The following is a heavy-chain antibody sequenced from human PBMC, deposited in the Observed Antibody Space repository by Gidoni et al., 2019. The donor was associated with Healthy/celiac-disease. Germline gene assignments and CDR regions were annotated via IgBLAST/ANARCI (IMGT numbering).Heavy chain of an antibody. CDR2: ISDDGSDK. Sequence: QVQELASGGGAVQLVGSLRLPCAASGFTCRSSAMHWVRQAPGKGLEWVAVISDDGSDKYYADSVKARFTITRDNAKNTLYLQMNSLGAEDTAVYYCARDGDYYDSSGYYYQGGYFDYWGQGTLVTVSS. D-gene: IGHD3-22*01. CDR1: GFTCRSSA. J-gene: IGHJ4*02. V-gene: IGHV3-30*04. CDR3: ARDGDYYDSSGYYYQGGYFDY.